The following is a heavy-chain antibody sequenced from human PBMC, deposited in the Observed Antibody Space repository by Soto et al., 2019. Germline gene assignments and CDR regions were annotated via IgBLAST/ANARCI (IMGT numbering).Heavy chain of an antibody. D-gene: IGHD6-6*01. J-gene: IGHJ4*02. Sequence: SETLSLTCTVSGDSISTADYYWNWIRQPPGKGLEWIGYIYYSGNTYYIPSLKSRVTISVDTSKNQISLKLNSVTAADTAVYYCARGIYSTSSFFDSWGQGTLVTVSS. V-gene: IGHV4-30-4*01. CDR1: GDSISTADYY. CDR2: IYYSGNT. CDR3: ARGIYSTSSFFDS.